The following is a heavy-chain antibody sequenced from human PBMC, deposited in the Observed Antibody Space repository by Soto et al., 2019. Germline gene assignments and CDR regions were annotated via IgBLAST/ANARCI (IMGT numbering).Heavy chain of an antibody. CDR1: GYTFTSYG. CDR3: ARGGDVYYYHGMDV. Sequence: QVQLVQSGGEVKKPGASVKLSCTASGYTFTSYGISWVRQAPGQGLEWMGWISAYNGKTNYAQNVQGRVTMTTDTSTRTAYMDLRSLRSDDTAVYYCARGGDVYYYHGMDVWGQGTTVTVSS. J-gene: IGHJ6*02. CDR2: ISAYNGKT. V-gene: IGHV1-18*01. D-gene: IGHD5-12*01.